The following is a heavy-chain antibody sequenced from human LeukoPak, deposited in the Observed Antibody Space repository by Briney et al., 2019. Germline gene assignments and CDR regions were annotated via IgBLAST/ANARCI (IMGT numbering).Heavy chain of an antibody. V-gene: IGHV3-23*01. CDR2: ISGSGGST. J-gene: IGHJ3*02. CDR1: GFTLSSYA. D-gene: IGHD2-21*02. CDR3: AKDLRGNCGGDCPENDAFDI. Sequence: PGGSLRLSCAASGFTLSSYAMSWVRQAPGKGLEWVSAISGSGGSTYYADSVKGRFTISRDNSKNTLYLQMNSLRAEDTAVYYCAKDLRGNCGGDCPENDAFDIWGQGTMVTVSS.